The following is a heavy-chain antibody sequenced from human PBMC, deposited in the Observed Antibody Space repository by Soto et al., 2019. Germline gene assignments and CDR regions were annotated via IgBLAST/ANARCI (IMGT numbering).Heavy chain of an antibody. CDR3: AKDRNYYDSSLFDY. J-gene: IGHJ4*02. D-gene: IGHD3-22*01. CDR1: GFTFSSYG. CDR2: ISYDGSNK. V-gene: IGHV3-30*18. Sequence: QVQLVESGGGVVQPGRSLRLSCAASGFTFSSYGMHWVRQAPGKGLEWVAVISYDGSNKYYADSVKGRFTISRDNSKNTLYLQMNSLRAEDTAVYYCAKDRNYYDSSLFDYWGQGTLVTVSS.